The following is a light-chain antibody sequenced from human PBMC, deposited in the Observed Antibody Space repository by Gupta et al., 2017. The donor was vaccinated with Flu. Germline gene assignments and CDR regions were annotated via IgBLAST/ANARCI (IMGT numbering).Light chain of an antibody. CDR1: IVDSKN. CDR3: QVWDSNTDVV. V-gene: IGLV3-9*01. J-gene: IGLJ2*01. Sequence: GKTATSACDGNIVDSKNVHWYQQKPAQAARLFIYRDSNRTAGTTGRFSASNSGNTATLTIRRAQVGEEADYYCQVWDSNTDVVFGGGTKLTVL. CDR2: RDS.